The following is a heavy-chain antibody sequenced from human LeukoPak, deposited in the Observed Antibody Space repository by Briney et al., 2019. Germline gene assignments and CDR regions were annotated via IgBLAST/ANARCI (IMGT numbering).Heavy chain of an antibody. Sequence: PGESLKIACKGSGYSFTSYWIGWVRQMPGKGLEWMGIIYPGDSDTRYSPSFQGQVTISADKSISTAYLQWSSLKASDTAMYYCARPITMIVVVDSSLAFDIWGQGTMATVSS. CDR1: GYSFTSYW. V-gene: IGHV5-51*01. CDR3: ARPITMIVVVDSSLAFDI. CDR2: IYPGDSDT. J-gene: IGHJ3*02. D-gene: IGHD3-22*01.